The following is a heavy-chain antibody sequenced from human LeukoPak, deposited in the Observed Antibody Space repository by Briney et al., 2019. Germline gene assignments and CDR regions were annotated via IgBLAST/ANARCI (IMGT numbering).Heavy chain of an antibody. V-gene: IGHV1-2*02. Sequence: ASVKVSCKASGYTFTGYYMHWVRQAPGQGLEWMGWINPNSGGTNYAQKFQGRFTTTRDTSISTAYMELSRLRSDDTAVYYCARGYYYDSSGYYWDYWGQGTLVTVSS. J-gene: IGHJ4*02. CDR3: ARGYYYDSSGYYWDY. CDR2: INPNSGGT. CDR1: GYTFTGYY. D-gene: IGHD3-22*01.